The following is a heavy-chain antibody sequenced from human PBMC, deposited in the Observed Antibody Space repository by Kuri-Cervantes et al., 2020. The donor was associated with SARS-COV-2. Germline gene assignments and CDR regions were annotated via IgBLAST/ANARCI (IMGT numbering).Heavy chain of an antibody. J-gene: IGHJ4*02. CDR1: GFTFSSYS. Sequence: GESLKISCAASGFTFSSYSMNWVRQAPGKGLEWVSYISSSSSTIYYADSVKGRFTISRDNAKNSLYLQMNSLRDEDTAVYYCARDPVGGSYGVFDYWGQGTLVTFSS. V-gene: IGHV3-48*02. CDR3: ARDPVGGSYGVFDY. D-gene: IGHD1-26*01. CDR2: ISSSSSTI.